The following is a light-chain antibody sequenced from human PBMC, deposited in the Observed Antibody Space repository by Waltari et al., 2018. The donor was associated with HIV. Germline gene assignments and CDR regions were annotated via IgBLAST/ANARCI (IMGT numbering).Light chain of an antibody. V-gene: IGLV3-1*01. CDR1: NLGDKY. CDR2: QNS. Sequence: SYDLTQPPSVSVSPGQTASITCPGDNLGDKYTCWYQQKPGQSPVLIIYQNSKRPSGIPERFSGSNSGNTATLTISGTQALDEADYYCQAWDSSTAKNVFGPGTKVTVL. J-gene: IGLJ1*01. CDR3: QAWDSSTAKNV.